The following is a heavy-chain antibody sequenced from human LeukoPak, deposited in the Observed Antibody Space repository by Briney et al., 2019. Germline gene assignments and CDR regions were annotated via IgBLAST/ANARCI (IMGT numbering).Heavy chain of an antibody. CDR2: INWNGGST. Sequence: PGGSLRLSCAASGFTFDDYGMSWVRQAPGKGLEWVSGINWNGGSTGYADSVKGRFTISRDNSKNTLFLQMNSLRAEDTAVYYCARGHWFAHLDYWGQGTLVTVSS. V-gene: IGHV3-20*04. D-gene: IGHD3-9*01. CDR1: GFTFDDYG. J-gene: IGHJ4*02. CDR3: ARGHWFAHLDY.